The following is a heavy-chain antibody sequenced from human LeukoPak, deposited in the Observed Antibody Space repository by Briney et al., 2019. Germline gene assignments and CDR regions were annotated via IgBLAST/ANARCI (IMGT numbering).Heavy chain of an antibody. Sequence: SETLSLTCTVSGGSVSSGAYYWSWIRQHPGKALEWIGYFHYSGSSHYNPSLKSRITISVDTSKNQFSLKLSSVTAADTALYYCAAYCGGDCRDAFDIWGQGTMVTVSS. V-gene: IGHV4-31*03. J-gene: IGHJ3*02. D-gene: IGHD2-21*02. CDR3: AAYCGGDCRDAFDI. CDR2: FHYSGSS. CDR1: GGSVSSGAYY.